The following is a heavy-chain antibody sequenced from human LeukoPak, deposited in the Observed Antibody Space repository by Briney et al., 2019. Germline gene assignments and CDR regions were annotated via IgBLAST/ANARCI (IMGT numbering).Heavy chain of an antibody. Sequence: GGSLRLSCAASGFTFSSYSMNWARKAPGKGLEWVSSISSSSSYIYYADSVKGRFTISRDNAKNSLYLQMNSLRAEDTAVYYCARDRGAWYCSGGSCYSYQFDYWGQGTLVTVSS. CDR1: GFTFSSYS. J-gene: IGHJ4*02. CDR2: ISSSSSYI. D-gene: IGHD2-15*01. V-gene: IGHV3-21*01. CDR3: ARDRGAWYCSGGSCYSYQFDY.